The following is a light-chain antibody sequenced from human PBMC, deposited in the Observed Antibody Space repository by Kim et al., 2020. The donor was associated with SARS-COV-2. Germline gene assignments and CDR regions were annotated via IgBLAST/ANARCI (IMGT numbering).Light chain of an antibody. J-gene: IGKJ5*01. V-gene: IGKV3-11*01. CDR1: QSVSSY. CDR2: DAS. CDR3: QQRSNWPIT. Sequence: LSQGERATLTCMASQSVSSYLAWYQQKPGQAPRLLIYDASNRATGIPARFSGSGSGTDFTLTISSLEPEDFAVYYCQQRSNWPITFGQGTRLEIK.